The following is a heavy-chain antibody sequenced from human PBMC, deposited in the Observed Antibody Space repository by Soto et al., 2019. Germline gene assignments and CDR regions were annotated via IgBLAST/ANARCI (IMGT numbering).Heavy chain of an antibody. V-gene: IGHV3-48*02. CDR2: ISSSSSTI. CDR3: ARDYDFWSGYWGQFDY. CDR1: GFTFSSYS. J-gene: IGHJ4*02. Sequence: PWGSLRLSCAASGFTFSSYSMNWVRQAPGKGLEWVSYISSSSSTIYYADSVKGRFTISRDNAKNSLYLQMNSLRDEDTAVYYCARDYDFWSGYWGQFDYWGQGALVTVSS. D-gene: IGHD3-3*01.